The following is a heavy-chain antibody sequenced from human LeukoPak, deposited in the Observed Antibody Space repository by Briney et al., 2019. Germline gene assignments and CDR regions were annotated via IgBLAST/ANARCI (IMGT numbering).Heavy chain of an antibody. J-gene: IGHJ6*03. V-gene: IGHV4-4*09. D-gene: IGHD2-2*01. CDR2: IYTSGST. CDR1: GGSISSYY. Sequence: ETLSLTCTVSGGSISSYYWSWIRQPPGKGLEWIGYIYTSGSTNYIPSLKSRVTISVDTSKNQFSLKLSSVTAADTAVYYCARAVVPAGYYYYYMDVWGKGTTVTVSS. CDR3: ARAVVPAGYYYYYMDV.